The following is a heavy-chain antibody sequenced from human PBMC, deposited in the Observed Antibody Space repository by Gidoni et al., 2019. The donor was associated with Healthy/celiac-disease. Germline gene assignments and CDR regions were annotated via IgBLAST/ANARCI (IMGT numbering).Heavy chain of an antibody. CDR3: ARDSVIAARYGDGGTFDY. CDR1: GFTFSSYV. CDR2: ISYDGSNK. V-gene: IGHV3-30-3*01. D-gene: IGHD6-6*01. Sequence: QVQLLESGGGVVQPGRSLRLPCAASGFTFSSYVMHWVRQAPGKGLEWVAVISYDGSNKYYADSVKGRFTISRDNSKNTLYLQMNSLRAEDTAVYYCARDSVIAARYGDGGTFDYWGQGTLVTVSS. J-gene: IGHJ4*02.